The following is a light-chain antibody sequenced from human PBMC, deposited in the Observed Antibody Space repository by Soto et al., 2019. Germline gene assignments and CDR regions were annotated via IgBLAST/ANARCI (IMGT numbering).Light chain of an antibody. CDR3: QQYQSYSWT. CDR2: DAS. V-gene: IGKV1-5*01. Sequence: DIQMTQSPSTLSASVGDRVTITCRASQSIGTWLAWYQQKPGKAPKLLIYDASSLESGVPSRFSGGGSGTEFTLFISSLQPDDFATYYCQQYQSYSWTFGQGTKVDIK. J-gene: IGKJ1*01. CDR1: QSIGTW.